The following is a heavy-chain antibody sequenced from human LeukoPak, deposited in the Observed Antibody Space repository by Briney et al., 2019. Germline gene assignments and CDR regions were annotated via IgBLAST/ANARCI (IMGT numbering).Heavy chain of an antibody. Sequence: GRSLRLSCAASGLTFSSYAMHWVRQAPGKGLEWVAVISYDGSNKYYADSVKGRFTISRDNSKNTLYLQMNSLRAEDTAVYYCAKGGGYGDYVNWFDPWGQGTLVTVSS. CDR1: GLTFSSYA. CDR3: AKGGGYGDYVNWFDP. CDR2: ISYDGSNK. D-gene: IGHD4-17*01. V-gene: IGHV3-30-3*01. J-gene: IGHJ5*02.